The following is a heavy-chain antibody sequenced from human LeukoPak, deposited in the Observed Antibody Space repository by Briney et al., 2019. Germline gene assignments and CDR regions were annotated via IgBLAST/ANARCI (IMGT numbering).Heavy chain of an antibody. V-gene: IGHV4-34*01. D-gene: IGHD3-9*01. CDR2: INHSGST. CDR3: ARDVTYYDILTGYFFRWFDP. CDR1: GGSFSGYY. J-gene: IGHJ5*02. Sequence: ASETLSLTCAVYGGSFSGYYWSWIRQPPGKGLEWTGEINHSGSTNYNPSLKSRVTISVDTSKNQFSLKLSSVTAADTAVYYCARDVTYYDILTGYFFRWFDPWGQGTLVTVSS.